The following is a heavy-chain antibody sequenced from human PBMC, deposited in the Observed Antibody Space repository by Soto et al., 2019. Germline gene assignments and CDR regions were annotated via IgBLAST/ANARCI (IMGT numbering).Heavy chain of an antibody. CDR2: ISAYNGNT. V-gene: IGHV1-18*01. CDR3: ARDGVETATGYYYGMDV. J-gene: IGHJ6*02. Sequence: QVQLVQSGAEVKKPGASVKVSCKASGYTCTSYGISWVRQAPGQGLEWMGWISAYNGNTNYAQKLQGRVTMTTDTSTSTAYMELRSLRSDDPAVYYCARDGVETATGYYYGMDVWGQGTTVTVSS. CDR1: GYTCTSYG. D-gene: IGHD5-18*01.